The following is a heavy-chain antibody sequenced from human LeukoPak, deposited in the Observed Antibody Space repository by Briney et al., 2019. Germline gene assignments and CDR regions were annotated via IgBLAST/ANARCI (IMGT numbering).Heavy chain of an antibody. Sequence: SDTLSLTCALYGGSFSGYYWSWLRQPPGKGLEWIGEINHSGSTNYNPSLKSRVTISVDTSKNQFSLKLSSVTAEDTAVYYCARKSSAVAGPFDYWGQGTLVTVSS. J-gene: IGHJ4*02. CDR2: INHSGST. D-gene: IGHD6-19*01. CDR1: GGSFSGYY. V-gene: IGHV4-34*01. CDR3: ARKSSAVAGPFDY.